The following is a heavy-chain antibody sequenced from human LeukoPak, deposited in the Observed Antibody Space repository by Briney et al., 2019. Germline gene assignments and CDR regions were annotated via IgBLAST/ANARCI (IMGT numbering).Heavy chain of an antibody. Sequence: PSETLSLTCTVSGGSISSYYWSWIRQPPGKGLEWIGYIYYSGSTNYNPSLKSRVTISVDTSKNQFSLKLSSVTAADTAVYYCAAGVRYFDWLPYAFDIWGQGTMVTVSS. CDR3: AAGVRYFDWLPYAFDI. CDR1: GGSISSYY. V-gene: IGHV4-59*08. D-gene: IGHD3-9*01. J-gene: IGHJ3*02. CDR2: IYYSGST.